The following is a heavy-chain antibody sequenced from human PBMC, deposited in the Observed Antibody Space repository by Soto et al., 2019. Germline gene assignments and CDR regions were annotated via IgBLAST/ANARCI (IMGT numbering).Heavy chain of an antibody. J-gene: IGHJ2*01. CDR1: GGSISSYY. CDR2: IYYSGST. Sequence: AETLSLSCTVSGGSISSYYWSWIRQPPGKGLEWIGYIYYSGSTNYNPSLKSRVTISVDTSKNQFSLKLSSVTAADTAVYYCARFNWYFDLWGRGTLVTVSS. CDR3: ARFNWYFDL. V-gene: IGHV4-59*08.